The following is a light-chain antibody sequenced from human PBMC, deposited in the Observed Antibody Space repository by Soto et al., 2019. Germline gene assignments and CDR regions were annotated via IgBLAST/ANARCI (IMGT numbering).Light chain of an antibody. Sequence: DIQMTQSPSTLSASVGDRVTITCRASQSISSGLAWYQQKPGKAPKLLIYDASSLESGVPSRFSGSGSGTEFTLTISSLQPDDFVTYYCQQYNRYSPSFGGGTKVEIK. J-gene: IGKJ4*01. V-gene: IGKV1-5*01. CDR1: QSISSG. CDR3: QQYNRYSPS. CDR2: DAS.